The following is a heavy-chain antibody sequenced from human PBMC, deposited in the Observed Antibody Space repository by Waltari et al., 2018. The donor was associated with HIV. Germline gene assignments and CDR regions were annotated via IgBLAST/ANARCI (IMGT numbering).Heavy chain of an antibody. Sequence: QVQLQQWGAGLLKHSETLSLTCAVYGGSFSGYQWSWIRQPPGKGLEWIGEINHSGSTNSNPSLKSRVTISVDTSKNQFSLKLSSVTAADTAVYYCATLPYGGRWYWGQGTLVTVSS. CDR1: GGSFSGYQ. CDR3: ATLPYGGRWY. V-gene: IGHV4-34*01. J-gene: IGHJ4*02. D-gene: IGHD2-15*01. CDR2: INHSGST.